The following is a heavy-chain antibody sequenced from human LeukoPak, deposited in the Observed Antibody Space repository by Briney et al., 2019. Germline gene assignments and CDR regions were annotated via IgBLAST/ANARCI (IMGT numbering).Heavy chain of an antibody. CDR1: DGSINRFY. Sequence: PSETLSLTCTVPDGSINRFYWSWIRQPPGKELEWIGYIYNSGSTNYNPSLKSRVTISADTSKNQFSLRLNSVTAADTAVYYCARRYQRDPFDYWGQGTLVTVSS. D-gene: IGHD1-14*01. CDR3: ARRYQRDPFDY. J-gene: IGHJ4*02. V-gene: IGHV4-59*08. CDR2: IYNSGST.